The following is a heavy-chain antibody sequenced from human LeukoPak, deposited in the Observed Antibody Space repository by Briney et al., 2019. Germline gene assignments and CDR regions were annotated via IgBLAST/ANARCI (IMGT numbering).Heavy chain of an antibody. CDR3: ARDQWYGSGTYYNSDY. CDR2: INHSGST. Sequence: SETLSLTCAVYGGSFSGYYWSWIRQPPGKGLEWIGEINHSGSTNYNPSLKSRVTISVDTSKNQFFLRLSSVTAADTAVYYCARDQWYGSGTYYNSDYWGQGTLVTVSS. D-gene: IGHD3-10*01. CDR1: GGSFSGYY. J-gene: IGHJ4*02. V-gene: IGHV4-34*01.